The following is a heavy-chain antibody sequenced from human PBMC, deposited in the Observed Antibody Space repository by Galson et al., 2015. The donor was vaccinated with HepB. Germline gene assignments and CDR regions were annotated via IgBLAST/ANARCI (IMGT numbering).Heavy chain of an antibody. D-gene: IGHD3-10*01. J-gene: IGHJ3*02. CDR1: GFTFSSYG. Sequence: SLRLSCAASGFTFSSYGMHWVRQAPGKGLEWVAVISYDGSNKYYADSVKGRFTISRDNSKNTLYLQMNSLRAEDTAVYYCAKDLGVRGVLPVDIWGQGTMVTVSS. CDR2: ISYDGSNK. V-gene: IGHV3-30*18. CDR3: AKDLGVRGVLPVDI.